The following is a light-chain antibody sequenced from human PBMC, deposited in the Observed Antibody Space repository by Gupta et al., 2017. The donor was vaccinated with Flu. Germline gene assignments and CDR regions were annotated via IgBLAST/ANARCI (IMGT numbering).Light chain of an antibody. CDR2: AAS. J-gene: IGKJ4*01. CDR3: QQYNSFPLT. CDR1: PDIRTW. V-gene: IGKV1D-16*01. Sequence: DIQMTQSPSSLSASVGASITITCRASPDIRTWLAWYQQKPEKAPKSLIYAASNLQSGVPSRFSGGGSGTDFTLTISSLQPEDFATYYCQQYNSFPLTFGGGTKVEIK.